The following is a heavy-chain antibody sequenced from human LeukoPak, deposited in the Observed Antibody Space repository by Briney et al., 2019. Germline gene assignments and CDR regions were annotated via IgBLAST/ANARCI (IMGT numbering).Heavy chain of an antibody. D-gene: IGHD3-16*02. Sequence: SETLSLTCAVSGYSISSGYYWGWIRQPPGKGLECIGSIYHSGCTYYNPSLKSRVTISVDTSKNQFSLKLSSVTAADTAVYYCARRMITFGGVIVYDYWGQGTLVTVSS. CDR2: IYHSGCT. J-gene: IGHJ4*02. CDR1: GYSISSGYY. CDR3: ARRMITFGGVIVYDY. V-gene: IGHV4-38-2*01.